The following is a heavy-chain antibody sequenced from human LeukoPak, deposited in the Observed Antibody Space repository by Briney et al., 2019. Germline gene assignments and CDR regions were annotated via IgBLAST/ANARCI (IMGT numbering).Heavy chain of an antibody. CDR3: ASGDYGNWFDP. CDR1: GFTFSSYA. D-gene: IGHD4/OR15-4a*01. J-gene: IGHJ5*02. CDR2: ISGSGGST. Sequence: PGGSLRLSCAASGFTFSSYAMSWVRQAPEKGLEWVSAISGSGGSTYCADSVKGRFTISRDNSKNTLYLQMDSLRAEDTAVYYCASGDYGNWFDPWGQGTLVTVSS. V-gene: IGHV3-23*01.